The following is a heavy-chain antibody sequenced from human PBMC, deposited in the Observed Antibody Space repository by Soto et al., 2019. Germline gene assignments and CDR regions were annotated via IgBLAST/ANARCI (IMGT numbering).Heavy chain of an antibody. Sequence: SETLSLTCAVYGGSFSGYYWSXIRQPPGKGLEWIGEINHSGSTFYNPSLESRVTISVDTSKNQLSLRLSSVTAADTAVYYCARHSTYCTSTTCSVWWFDPWGQGTLVTVSS. J-gene: IGHJ5*02. V-gene: IGHV4-34*01. CDR2: INHSGST. CDR1: GGSFSGYY. CDR3: ARHSTYCTSTTCSVWWFDP. D-gene: IGHD2-2*01.